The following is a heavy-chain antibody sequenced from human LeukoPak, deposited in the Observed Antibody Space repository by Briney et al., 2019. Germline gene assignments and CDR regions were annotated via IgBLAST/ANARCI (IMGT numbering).Heavy chain of an antibody. D-gene: IGHD5-18*01. CDR3: ASLEPLRLPYHY. CDR2: IYYSGST. Sequence: SETLSLTCTVSGGPISSSSYYWGWIRQPPGKGPEWIGYIYYSGSTNYNPSLKSRVTISVDTSKNQFSLKLSSVTAADTAVYYCASLEPLRLPYHYRGQGTLVTVSS. CDR1: GGPISSSSYY. J-gene: IGHJ4*02. V-gene: IGHV4-61*05.